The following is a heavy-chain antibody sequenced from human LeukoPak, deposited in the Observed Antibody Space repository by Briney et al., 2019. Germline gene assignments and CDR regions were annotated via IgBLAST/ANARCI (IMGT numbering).Heavy chain of an antibody. Sequence: PGGSLRLSCAASGFTFNDYAMHWVRQAPGKGLEWVAGISWNSGSIGHADSVKGRFTISRDNAKNSLYLQMNSMRAEDTVLYYCAKVRGYSYGDAFDIWGQGTMVTVSS. J-gene: IGHJ3*02. D-gene: IGHD5-18*01. CDR3: AKVRGYSYGDAFDI. CDR1: GFTFNDYA. CDR2: ISWNSGSI. V-gene: IGHV3-9*01.